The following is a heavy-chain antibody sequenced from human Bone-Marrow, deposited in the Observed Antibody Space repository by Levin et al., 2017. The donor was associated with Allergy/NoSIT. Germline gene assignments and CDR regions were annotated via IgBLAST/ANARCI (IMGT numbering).Heavy chain of an antibody. Sequence: GESLKISCQASGYTFTSYWIGWVRQMSGKGLEWMAIIYPGDSDTTYSPSFHGQVTISADKSTKTAYLQWSSLRASDTAIYYCARDIHYTSDRFYFDNWGQGTLVTVSS. CDR3: ARDIHYTSDRFYFDN. J-gene: IGHJ4*02. D-gene: IGHD3-3*01. V-gene: IGHV5-51*01. CDR2: IYPGDSDT. CDR1: GYTFTSYW.